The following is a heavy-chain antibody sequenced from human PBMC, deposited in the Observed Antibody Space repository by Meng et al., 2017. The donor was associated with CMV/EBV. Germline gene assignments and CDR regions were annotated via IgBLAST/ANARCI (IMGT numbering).Heavy chain of an antibody. D-gene: IGHD4-17*01. J-gene: IGHJ4*02. Sequence: ASVKVSCKASGYTFTSYYIHWVRQAPGQGLEWMGWIDPNSGATNYAQKFQGRVTMTRDTSISTSYMELSRLKSDDTAVYYCARAPGDHGDPTPFDYWGQGTLVTVSS. CDR3: ARAPGDHGDPTPFDY. CDR1: GYTFTSYY. V-gene: IGHV1-2*02. CDR2: IDPNSGAT.